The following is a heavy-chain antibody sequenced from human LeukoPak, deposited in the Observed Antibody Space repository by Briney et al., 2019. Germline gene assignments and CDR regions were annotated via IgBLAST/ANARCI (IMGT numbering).Heavy chain of an antibody. V-gene: IGHV3-21*01. Sequence: PAGSLRLSCAASGFTFSSYSMSWVRQAPGKGREWVSSISSSSSYIYYADSVKGRFTISRDNDKNSLYLQMNGLRAEDTAVYYCARAEESDYWGQGTLVTVSS. CDR2: ISSSSSYI. J-gene: IGHJ4*02. CDR1: GFTFSSYS. CDR3: ARAEESDY.